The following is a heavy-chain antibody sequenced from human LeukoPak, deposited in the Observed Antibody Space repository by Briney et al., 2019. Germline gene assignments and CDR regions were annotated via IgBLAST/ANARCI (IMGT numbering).Heavy chain of an antibody. CDR2: IYTSGST. CDR3: ARSPREGNYFDY. V-gene: IGHV4-4*09. D-gene: IGHD1-26*01. J-gene: IGHJ4*02. Sequence: SETLSLTCTVSGGSISSYYWSWIRQPPGKGLEWIGYIYTSGSTNYNPPLKSRVTISVDTSKNQFSLKLSSVTAADTAVYYCARSPREGNYFDYWGQGTLVTVSS. CDR1: GGSISSYY.